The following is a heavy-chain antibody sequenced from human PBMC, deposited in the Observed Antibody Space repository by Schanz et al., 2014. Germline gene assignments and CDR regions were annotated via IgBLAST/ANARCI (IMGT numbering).Heavy chain of an antibody. CDR2: VSSYDTTV. Sequence: QVQLLESGGGLFKPGGSLRLSCAGSGFTFADYYMTWIRQAPGKGLGWISYVSSYDTTVSYADSVKGRFTISRDNAKDSVYLQMTRLRVEDTAVYYCARYGFRKFGVVYGLAVWGQGTTVTVS. J-gene: IGHJ6*02. D-gene: IGHD3-3*01. V-gene: IGHV3-11*01. CDR3: ARYGFRKFGVVYGLAV. CDR1: GFTFADYY.